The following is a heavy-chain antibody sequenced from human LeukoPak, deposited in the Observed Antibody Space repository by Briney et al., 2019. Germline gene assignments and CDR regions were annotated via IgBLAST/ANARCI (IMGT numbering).Heavy chain of an antibody. Sequence: SETLSLTCTVSGGSISSYYWSWIRQPPGKGLEWIGYIYYSGSTNYNPSLKSRVTISVDTSKNQFSLKLTSVTAADTAVYYCAVPSIAAPDDVFDIWGQGTMVTVSS. CDR1: GGSISSYY. V-gene: IGHV4-59*12. J-gene: IGHJ3*02. CDR2: IYYSGST. CDR3: AVPSIAAPDDVFDI. D-gene: IGHD6-6*01.